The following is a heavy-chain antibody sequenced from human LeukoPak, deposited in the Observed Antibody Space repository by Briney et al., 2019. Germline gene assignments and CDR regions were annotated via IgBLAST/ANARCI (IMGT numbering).Heavy chain of an antibody. J-gene: IGHJ1*01. D-gene: IGHD3-22*01. Sequence: GGSLRLSCAASGFTSSAMHWVRQAPGKGLEWVAVISYDGNNKNYADSVKGRFTVSRDNSNNTLYLQMNSLRPEDTAVYYCAKITTSTNCCLEGSQHWGQGTLVTVSS. CDR3: AKITTSTNCCLEGSQH. V-gene: IGHV3-30-3*02. CDR2: ISYDGNNK. CDR1: GFTSSA.